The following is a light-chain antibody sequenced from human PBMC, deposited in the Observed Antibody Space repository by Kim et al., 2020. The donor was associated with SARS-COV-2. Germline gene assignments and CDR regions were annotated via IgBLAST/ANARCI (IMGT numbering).Light chain of an antibody. V-gene: IGLV3-19*01. J-gene: IGLJ3*02. CDR2: GKN. CDR3: NSRDSSGNLNWV. Sequence: LGQSVRITCQGDSLRIYYASWYQQKPGQAPVLVIYGKNNRPSGIPDRFSGSSSGNTASLTITGAQAEDEADYYCNSRDSSGNLNWVFGGGTQLTVL. CDR1: SLRIYY.